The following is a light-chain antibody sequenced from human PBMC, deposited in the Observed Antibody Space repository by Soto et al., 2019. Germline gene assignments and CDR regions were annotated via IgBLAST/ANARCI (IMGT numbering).Light chain of an antibody. V-gene: IGKV3-20*01. CDR2: GAS. Sequence: EIVLTQSPGTLSLSPGERATLSCRASQSVSSIYLAWYQQKPGQAPRLLIYGASSRATGIPDRFSGSGSGTFFIFIFSSLEPEDFAVYYCQQYGSSRWTFGKGTKV. CDR1: QSVSSIY. J-gene: IGKJ1*01. CDR3: QQYGSSRWT.